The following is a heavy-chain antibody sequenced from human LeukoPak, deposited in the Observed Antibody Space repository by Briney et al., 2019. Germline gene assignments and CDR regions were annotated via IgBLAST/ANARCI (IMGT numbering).Heavy chain of an antibody. J-gene: IGHJ4*02. Sequence: SETLSLTCAVYGGSFSGYYWSWIRQPPGKGLEWIGEINHSGSTNYNPSLKSRVTISVDTSRNQFSLKLSSVTAADTAVYYCARVDMIDHYFDYWGQGTLVTVSS. V-gene: IGHV4-34*01. D-gene: IGHD3-22*01. CDR3: ARVDMIDHYFDY. CDR1: GGSFSGYY. CDR2: INHSGST.